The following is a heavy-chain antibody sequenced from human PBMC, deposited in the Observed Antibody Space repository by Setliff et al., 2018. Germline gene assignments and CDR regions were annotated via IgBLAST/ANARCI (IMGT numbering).Heavy chain of an antibody. J-gene: IGHJ4*02. V-gene: IGHV4-59*01. D-gene: IGHD3-16*01. CDR3: ARGAYLGLDY. CDR2: IYYSGTT. Sequence: SETLSLTCAVYGGSFSGYHWTWIRQPPGKALEWIGYIYYSGTTNYSPSLKSRVTISIDMSKNQFSLKLNSVTAADTAVYYCARGAYLGLDYWGQGTLVTVSS. CDR1: GGSFSGYH.